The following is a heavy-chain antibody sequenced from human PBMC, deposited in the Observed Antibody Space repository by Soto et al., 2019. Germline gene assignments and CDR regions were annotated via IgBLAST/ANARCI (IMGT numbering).Heavy chain of an antibody. CDR2: ISSSSSYI. CDR3: ARENYYDSSGYYYPAY. CDR1: GFTFSSYS. V-gene: IGHV3-21*01. J-gene: IGHJ4*02. Sequence: GGSLRLSCAASGFTFSSYSMIWVRQAPGKGLEWVSSISSSSSYIYYADSVKGRFTISRDNAKNSLYLQMNSLRAEDTAVYYCARENYYDSSGYYYPAYWGQGTLVTVSS. D-gene: IGHD3-22*01.